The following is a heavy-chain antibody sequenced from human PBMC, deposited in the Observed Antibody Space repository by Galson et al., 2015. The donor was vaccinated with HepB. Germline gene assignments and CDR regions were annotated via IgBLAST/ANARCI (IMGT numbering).Heavy chain of an antibody. CDR2: IKTGGSEK. D-gene: IGHD3-16*01. CDR3: ARFMLAAGRALEN. CDR1: GFTFSSFW. J-gene: IGHJ4*02. Sequence: SLRLSCATSGFTFSSFWMTWVRQAPGKGLEWVANIKTGGSEKYYADSVKGRFTISRDNAEKSVYLQMNSLRVEDTAVYFCARFMLAAGRALENWGQGTLVTVSS. V-gene: IGHV3-7*03.